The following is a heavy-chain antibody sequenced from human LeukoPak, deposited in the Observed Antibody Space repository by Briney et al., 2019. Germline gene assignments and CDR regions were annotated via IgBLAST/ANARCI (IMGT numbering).Heavy chain of an antibody. J-gene: IGHJ4*02. CDR2: IYPGDSDT. D-gene: IGHD5-18*01. V-gene: IGHV5-51*01. CDR1: GYNFLNYW. CDR3: VRVIDRGYSYCYYY. Sequence: GESLKISCVASGYNFLNYWIAWVRQMPGKGLEWMGSIYPGDSDTRYSPSFQGQVAISVDKSINSAFLQWSSLKASDSAMYYCVRVIDRGYSYCYYYWGQGTLVTVSS.